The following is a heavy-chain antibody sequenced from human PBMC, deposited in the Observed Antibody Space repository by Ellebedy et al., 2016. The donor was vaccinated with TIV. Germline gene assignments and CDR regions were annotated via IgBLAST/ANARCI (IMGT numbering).Heavy chain of an antibody. V-gene: IGHV3-23*01. CDR1: GFTISSSV. Sequence: GESLKISXVASGFTISSSVMSWVRQAPGKGLEWVSTFSYTDRATYYADSVKGRFTISRDSSKNTLYLQMNSLRVEDTAVYYCARRCITRCYTPGAFDIWGQGTMVTVSS. D-gene: IGHD2-2*02. CDR2: FSYTDRAT. CDR3: ARRCITRCYTPGAFDI. J-gene: IGHJ3*02.